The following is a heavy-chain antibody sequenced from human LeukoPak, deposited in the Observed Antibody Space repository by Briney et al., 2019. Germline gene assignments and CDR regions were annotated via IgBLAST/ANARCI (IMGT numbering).Heavy chain of an antibody. J-gene: IGHJ5*02. CDR1: GLTFSSYSM. V-gene: IGHV4-4*02. Sequence: GSLRLSCAASGLTFSSYSMNWVRQPPGKGLEWIGEIYHTGSSNYNPSLKSRVTISVDKSKSQFSLKLSSVTAADTAVYYCARGGTTVAGTFWFDPWGQGTLVTVSS. D-gene: IGHD6-19*01. CDR3: ARGGTTVAGTFWFDP. CDR2: IYHTGSS.